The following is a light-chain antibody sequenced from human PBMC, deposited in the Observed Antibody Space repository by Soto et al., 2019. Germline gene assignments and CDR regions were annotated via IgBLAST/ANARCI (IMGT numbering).Light chain of an antibody. J-gene: IGKJ1*01. CDR2: GAS. V-gene: IGKV3-20*01. Sequence: EIVLTQSPGTLSLSPGKRATLSCRASQSVSSSNLAWYQQKPGQAPRLLIYGASSRATGIPDRFSGSGSGTDFTLTISRLESEDFAVYYCQQYGSTPRTFGQGTKVEIK. CDR3: QQYGSTPRT. CDR1: QSVSSSN.